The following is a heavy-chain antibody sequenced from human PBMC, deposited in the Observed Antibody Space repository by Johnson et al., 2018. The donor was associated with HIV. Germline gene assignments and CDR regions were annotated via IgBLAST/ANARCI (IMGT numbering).Heavy chain of an antibody. CDR2: ISYAGSHK. V-gene: IGHV3-30*19. D-gene: IGHD5-12*01. Sequence: QVQLVESGGGVVQPGGSLRLSCAASGFTFSSYGMHWVRQAPGKGLEWVAVISYAGSHKYYADSVKGRFTISRDNSTNTLYLQMNSLRPVDTAVYYCARGRARSFDIWGQGTMVTVSS. CDR3: ARGRARSFDI. J-gene: IGHJ3*02. CDR1: GFTFSSYG.